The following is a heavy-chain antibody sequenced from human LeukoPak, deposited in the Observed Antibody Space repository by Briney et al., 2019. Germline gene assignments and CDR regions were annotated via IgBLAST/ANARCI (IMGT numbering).Heavy chain of an antibody. CDR2: INHSGST. D-gene: IGHD2-2*02. J-gene: IGHJ4*02. CDR1: GGSFSGYY. CDR3: ARGHCSSTSCDTPRFHDY. V-gene: IGHV4-34*01. Sequence: SETLSLTCAVYGGSFSGYYWSWIRQPPGKGLEWIGEINHSGSTNYNPSLKSRVTISVDTSKNQFSLKLSSVTAADTAVYYCARGHCSSTSCDTPRFHDYWGQGTLVTVSS.